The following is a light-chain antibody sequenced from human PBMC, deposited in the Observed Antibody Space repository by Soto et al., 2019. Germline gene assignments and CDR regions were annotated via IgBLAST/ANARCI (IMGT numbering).Light chain of an antibody. Sequence: QSALTQPASVSGSPGQSITISCTGTNNDVGSYNLVSWYQQHPGKDPKLMIYEVNKRPSGVSDRFSGAKSGNTASLTISGLQAEDEADYYCCSKGRNIIFIFGGGTKLTVL. CDR3: CSKGRNIIFI. CDR1: NNDVGSYNL. CDR2: EVN. V-gene: IGLV2-23*02. J-gene: IGLJ2*01.